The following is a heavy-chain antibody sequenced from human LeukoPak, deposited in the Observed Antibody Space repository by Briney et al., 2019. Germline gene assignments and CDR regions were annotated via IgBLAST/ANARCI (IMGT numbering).Heavy chain of an antibody. Sequence: PGGSLRLSCAGSGFVFSTYDMGWVRQAPGKGLEWVSSISRAGDRTYYEDSVKGRFTISRDNSKNTLYLQMNSLRAEDTAVYYCATDYYGSGSTYYWGQGTLVTVSS. J-gene: IGHJ4*02. CDR3: ATDYYGSGSTYY. CDR2: ISRAGDRT. V-gene: IGHV3-23*01. D-gene: IGHD3-10*01. CDR1: GFVFSTYD.